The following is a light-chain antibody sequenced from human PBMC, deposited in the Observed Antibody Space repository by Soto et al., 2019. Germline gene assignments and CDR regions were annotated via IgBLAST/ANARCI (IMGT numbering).Light chain of an antibody. V-gene: IGKV1-5*03. CDR2: KAS. CDR1: QSITSW. CDR3: QQYSSYSMYT. Sequence: DIQMTQSPSTLSASVGDRVTITCRASQSITSWLAGYQQKPGKAPIILIFKASSLESGVPSRFSGSGSGTKFTLTTSSLQAYDFATYYCQQYSSYSMYTFGQGTKLEIK. J-gene: IGKJ2*01.